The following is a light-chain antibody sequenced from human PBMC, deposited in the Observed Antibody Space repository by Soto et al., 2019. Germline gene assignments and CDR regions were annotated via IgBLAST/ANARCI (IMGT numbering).Light chain of an antibody. CDR3: QQRIDWPVT. Sequence: EIVLTQSQATLSLSPGERATLSCRASPSVGNYLAWYQQKPGQAPRLLIYDASNRAPGIPARFTGSGSGTDFTLTISSLEPEDFAVYYCQQRIDWPVTFGQGTRLEIK. CDR1: PSVGNY. V-gene: IGKV3-11*01. CDR2: DAS. J-gene: IGKJ5*01.